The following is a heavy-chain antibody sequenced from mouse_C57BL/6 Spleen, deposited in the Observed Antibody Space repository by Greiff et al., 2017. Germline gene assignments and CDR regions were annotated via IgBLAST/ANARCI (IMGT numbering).Heavy chain of an antibody. Sequence: QVQLQQPGAELVKPGASVKMSCKASGYTFTSYWLTWVKQRPGQGLEWIGDIYPGSGSTNYNEKFKGKATLTVDTSSSTAYMSRGSLTSEVSAVYYCARWGFDDWGKGTTLTVSS. CDR2: IYPGSGST. J-gene: IGHJ2*01. V-gene: IGHV1-55*01. CDR1: GYTFTSYW. CDR3: ARWGFDD.